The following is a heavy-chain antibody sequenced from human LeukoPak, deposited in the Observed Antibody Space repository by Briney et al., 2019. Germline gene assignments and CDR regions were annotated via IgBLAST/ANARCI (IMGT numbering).Heavy chain of an antibody. CDR1: GGAFSGYY. CDR2: INHSGST. J-gene: IGHJ4*02. D-gene: IGHD3-9*01. V-gene: IGHV4-34*01. CDR3: ARGLDDILTGYYDY. Sequence: SETLSLTCAVFGGAFSGYYWSWIRQPPGKGREWFGEINHSGSTNYNPSLKSRVTISADTSKNQFSPKLSSVTAAYTAVYYCARGLDDILTGYYDYWGQGTLVTVSS.